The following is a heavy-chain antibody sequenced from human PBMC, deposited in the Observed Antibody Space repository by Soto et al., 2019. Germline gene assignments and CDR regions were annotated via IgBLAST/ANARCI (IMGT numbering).Heavy chain of an antibody. CDR3: ANDEDSCSLSEHDY. V-gene: IGHV3-30*18. J-gene: IGHJ4*01. D-gene: IGHD6-13*01. CDR1: GFIIRSYG. CDR2: ISYDGSNK. Sequence: PGGALGLLSAASGFIIRSYGMHWVRQAPGKGLGWGAVISYDGSNKYYADSVKGRFTISRDNSKNTLYLLMNSLRADDTAVYYCANDEDSCSLSEHDYCGHVTLVTVSS.